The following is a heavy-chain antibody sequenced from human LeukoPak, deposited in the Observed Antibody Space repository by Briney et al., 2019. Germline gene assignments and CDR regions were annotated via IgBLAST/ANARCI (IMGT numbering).Heavy chain of an antibody. D-gene: IGHD1-14*01. J-gene: IGHJ4*02. CDR2: INHSGST. CDR1: GVSFSGYY. Sequence: SETLSLTCAVYGVSFSGYYWSWIRQPPGKGLEWIGEINHSGSTNYNPSLKSRVTISVDTSKNQFSLKLSSVTAADTAVYYCARGRYLPLYFDYWGQGTLVTVSS. V-gene: IGHV4-34*01. CDR3: ARGRYLPLYFDY.